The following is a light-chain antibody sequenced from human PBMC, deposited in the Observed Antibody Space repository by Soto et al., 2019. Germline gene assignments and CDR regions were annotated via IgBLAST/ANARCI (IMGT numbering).Light chain of an antibody. J-gene: IGLJ3*02. CDR2: DVS. CDR3: CSYAGNSLWV. V-gene: IGLV2-11*01. CDR1: SSDVGGYNY. Sequence: QSALTQPRSVSGSPGQSVTISCTGTSSDVGGYNYVSWYQQHPGKAPKLVIYDVSKRPSGVPDRFSGSRSANTASLTIFGLQAEDEADYYCCSYAGNSLWVFGGGTKLTVL.